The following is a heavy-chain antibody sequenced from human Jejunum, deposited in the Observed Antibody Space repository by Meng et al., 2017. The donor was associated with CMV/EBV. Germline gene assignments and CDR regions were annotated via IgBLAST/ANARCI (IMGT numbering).Heavy chain of an antibody. CDR2: MSPTASS. Sequence: SVSSLTWWGWVRQPPGRGLEWVGEMSPTASSNYNPSLKSRVTISLDRSKNQFSLKLNSVTAADTAVYYCARGHCTRTSCYKGAFDYWGQGILVTVSS. CDR3: ARGHCTRTSCYKGAFDY. V-gene: IGHV4-4*02. CDR1: SVSSLTW. D-gene: IGHD2-2*02. J-gene: IGHJ4*02.